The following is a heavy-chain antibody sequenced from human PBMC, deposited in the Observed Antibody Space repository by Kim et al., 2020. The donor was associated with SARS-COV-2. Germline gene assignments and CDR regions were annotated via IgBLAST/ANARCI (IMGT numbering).Heavy chain of an antibody. J-gene: IGHJ4*02. CDR1: GFTFSSYS. CDR2: ISSSSSYI. Sequence: GGSLRLSCAASGFTFSSYSMNWVRQAPGKGLEWVSSISSSSSYIYYADSVKGRFTISRDNAKNSLYLQMNSLRAEDTAVYYCARSRIDTAMVLDYWGQGTLVTVSS. CDR3: ARSRIDTAMVLDY. V-gene: IGHV3-21*01. D-gene: IGHD5-18*01.